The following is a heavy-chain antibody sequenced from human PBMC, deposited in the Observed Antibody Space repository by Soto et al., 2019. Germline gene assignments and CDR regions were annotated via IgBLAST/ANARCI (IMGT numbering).Heavy chain of an antibody. Sequence: QVHLQESGPGLVKPSETLSFTCTVSGDSISIDYWSWIRQSPGKRLEWIGFIYYGGSTNYNPSLKSPATISVDTPKNQSSLKLSSVTAADTAVYYCAKNWNWGSLIHWGQGTLVAVS. CDR3: AKNWNWGSLIH. V-gene: IGHV4-59*08. CDR1: GDSISIDY. CDR2: IYYGGST. D-gene: IGHD7-27*01. J-gene: IGHJ4*02.